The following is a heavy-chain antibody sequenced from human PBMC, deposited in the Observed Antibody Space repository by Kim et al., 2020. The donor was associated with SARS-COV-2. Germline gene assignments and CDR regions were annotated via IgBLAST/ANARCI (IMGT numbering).Heavy chain of an antibody. CDR3: AKVRIPLVTMGQYFES. CDR2: ASFDGRH. J-gene: IGHJ4*02. D-gene: IGHD2-21*02. CDR1: GFTFNRYG. V-gene: IGHV3-30*18. Sequence: GGSLRLSCAASGFTFNRYGLHWVRQAPGKGLEWVAVASFDGRHNYADSVKGRFTISRDNSNNRLYLQMNSLRAEDTAVYYCAKVRIPLVTMGQYFESWGQGTLVTVSS.